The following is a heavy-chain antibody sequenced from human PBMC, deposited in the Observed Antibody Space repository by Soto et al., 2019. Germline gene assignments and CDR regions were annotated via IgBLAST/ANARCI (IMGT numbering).Heavy chain of an antibody. D-gene: IGHD3-16*02. V-gene: IGHV4-59*08. CDR3: ARSYYDYIWGSYRWAFDI. CDR2: IYYSGST. Sequence: SETLSLTCTVSGGSISSYYWSWIRQPPGKGLEWIGYIYYSGSTNYNPSLKSRVTISVDTSKNQFSLKLGSLTAGDTAVYYCARSYYDYIWGSYRWAFDIWGQGTMVTVSS. J-gene: IGHJ3*02. CDR1: GGSISSYY.